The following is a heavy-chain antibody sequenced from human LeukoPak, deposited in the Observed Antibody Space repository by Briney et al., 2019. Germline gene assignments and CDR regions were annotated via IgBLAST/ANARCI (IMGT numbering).Heavy chain of an antibody. J-gene: IGHJ3*02. Sequence: PSETLSLTCAVYGGSFSGYYWSWIRQPPGKGLEWIGEINHSGSTNYNPSLKSRVTISVDTSKNQFSLKLSSVTAADTAVYYCARAPSLHAFDIWGQGTMVTVSS. CDR1: GGSFSGYY. CDR3: ARAPSLHAFDI. CDR2: INHSGST. V-gene: IGHV4-34*01.